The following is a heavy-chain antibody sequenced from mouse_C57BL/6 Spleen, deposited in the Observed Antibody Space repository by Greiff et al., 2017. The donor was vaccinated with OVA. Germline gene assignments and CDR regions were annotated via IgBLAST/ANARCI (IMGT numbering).Heavy chain of an antibody. D-gene: IGHD2-14*01. CDR3: VRHAHRFYAMDY. V-gene: IGHV10-1*01. CDR2: IRSKSNNYAT. CDR1: GFSFNTYA. J-gene: IGHJ4*01. Sequence: DVKLVESGGGLVQPKGSLKLSCAASGFSFNTYAMNWVRQAPGKGLEWVARIRSKSNNYATYYADSVKDRFTISRDDSESMLYLQMNNLKTEDTAMYYCVRHAHRFYAMDYWGQGTSVTVSS.